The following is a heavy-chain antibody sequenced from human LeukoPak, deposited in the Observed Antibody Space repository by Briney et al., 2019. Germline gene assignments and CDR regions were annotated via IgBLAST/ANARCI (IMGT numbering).Heavy chain of an antibody. V-gene: IGHV5-51*01. D-gene: IGHD3-10*01. CDR2: FYPSDADT. CDR1: GCPLPSYW. CDR3: ATCRGFGELFDY. J-gene: IGHJ4*02. Sequence: GASLQIFCQGSGCPLPSYWLGLGRQLPGKGLGWVGVFYPSDADTRYSPSFQGQVTISADKSITTAYLQWSSLKASDTAMYYCATCRGFGELFDYWGQGTLVTVSS.